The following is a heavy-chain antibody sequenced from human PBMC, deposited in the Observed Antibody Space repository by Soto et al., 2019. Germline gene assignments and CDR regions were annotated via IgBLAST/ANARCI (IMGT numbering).Heavy chain of an antibody. D-gene: IGHD5-18*01. V-gene: IGHV3-48*03. J-gene: IGHJ4*02. CDR3: ARAGYSYGFDYFDY. CDR1: GFTFSSYE. Sequence: EVQLVESGGGLVQPGGSLRLSCAASGFTFSSYEMNWVRQAPGKGLEWVSYISSSGSTIYYADSVKGRFTISRDNAKNSLYLQMNSLRAEDTAVYYCARAGYSYGFDYFDYWGQGTLVTVSS. CDR2: ISSSGSTI.